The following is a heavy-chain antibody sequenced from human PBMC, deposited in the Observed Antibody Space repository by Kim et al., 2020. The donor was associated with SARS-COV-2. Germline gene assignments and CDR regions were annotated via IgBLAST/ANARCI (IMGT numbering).Heavy chain of an antibody. J-gene: IGHJ6*01. CDR3: ARRRGDEGRAVIGYYGMDV. Sequence: GGSLRLSCAASGFTVSSTYMTWVRQAPGKGLECVSLIYSGSSTHYADSVKGRFTISRDNSKNTVYLQMDRLRAEDTAVYYCARRRGDEGRAVIGYYGMDV. V-gene: IGHV3-53*01. CDR2: IYSGSST. D-gene: IGHD3-10*01. CDR1: GFTVSSTY.